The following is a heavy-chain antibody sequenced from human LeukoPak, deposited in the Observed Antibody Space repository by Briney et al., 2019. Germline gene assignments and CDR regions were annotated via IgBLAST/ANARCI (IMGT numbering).Heavy chain of an antibody. CDR3: TTEGGF. V-gene: IGHV3-15*01. Sequence: RPGGSLRLSCEASGFSFSDAWMSWVRQAPGKGLEWVGRIKSSGDGGTTDYTAPVKGRFTISRDDSRNTVFLQMNTLKTEDTAVYYCTTEGGFWAQGTLAPVSP. CDR1: GFSFSDAW. CDR2: IKSSGDGGTT. D-gene: IGHD3-3*01. J-gene: IGHJ4*02.